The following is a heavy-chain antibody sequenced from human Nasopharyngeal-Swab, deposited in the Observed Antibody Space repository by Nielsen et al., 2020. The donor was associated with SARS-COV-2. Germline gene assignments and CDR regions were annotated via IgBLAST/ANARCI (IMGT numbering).Heavy chain of an antibody. J-gene: IGHJ6*02. CDR3: ARDSESSYYYYGMDV. Sequence: SETLSLTYTVSGYSISSGYYWGWIRQPPGKGLEWIGSIYHSGSTYYNPSLKSRVTISVDTSKNQFSLKLSSVTAADTAVYYCARDSESSYYYYGMDVWGQGTTVTVSS. CDR2: IYHSGST. D-gene: IGHD3-10*01. CDR1: GYSISSGYY. V-gene: IGHV4-38-2*02.